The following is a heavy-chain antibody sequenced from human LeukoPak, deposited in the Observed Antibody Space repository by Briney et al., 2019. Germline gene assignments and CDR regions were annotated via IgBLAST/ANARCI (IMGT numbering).Heavy chain of an antibody. J-gene: IGHJ4*02. CDR3: ARTTSGYDFYYFHY. D-gene: IGHD5-12*01. CDR2: ISSDGSST. CDR1: GFTISSYW. V-gene: IGHV3-74*01. Sequence: GGSLRLSCAVSGFTISSYWMHWVRQAPGKGLLWVSRISSDGSSTNYADSVKGRFTISRDNAKNTLYLQMNSLRAEDTAVYYCARTTSGYDFYYFHYWGQGTLVTVSS.